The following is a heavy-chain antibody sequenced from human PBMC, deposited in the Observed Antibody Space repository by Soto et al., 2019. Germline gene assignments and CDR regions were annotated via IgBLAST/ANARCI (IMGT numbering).Heavy chain of an antibody. Sequence: SETLSLTCTVSGGSISSGGYYWSWIRQHPGKGLEWIGYIYYSGSTYYNPSLKSRVTISVDTSKNQFSLKLSSVTAADTAVYYCAREYCTNGVCYLGYWGQGTLVTVSS. CDR3: AREYCTNGVCYLGY. J-gene: IGHJ4*02. CDR1: GGSISSGGYY. CDR2: IYYSGST. V-gene: IGHV4-31*03. D-gene: IGHD2-8*01.